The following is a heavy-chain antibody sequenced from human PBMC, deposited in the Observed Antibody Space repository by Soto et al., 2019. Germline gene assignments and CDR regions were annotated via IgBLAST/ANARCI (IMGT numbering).Heavy chain of an antibody. D-gene: IGHD6-6*01. J-gene: IGHJ6*02. Sequence: PSETRSLTCAVYGGSFSGYYWSWIRQPPGKGLEWIGEINHSGSTNYNPSLKSRVTISVDTSKNQFSLKLSSVTAADTAVYYCASYEYRSSLYGMDVWGQGTTVTVSS. V-gene: IGHV4-34*01. CDR2: INHSGST. CDR1: GGSFSGYY. CDR3: ASYEYRSSLYGMDV.